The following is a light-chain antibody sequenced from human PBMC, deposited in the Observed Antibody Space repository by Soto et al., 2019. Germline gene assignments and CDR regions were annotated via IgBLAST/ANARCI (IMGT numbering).Light chain of an antibody. J-gene: IGLJ1*01. CDR1: SSNIGAGYD. CDR3: QSYDSSLSFYV. CDR2: GNS. V-gene: IGLV1-40*01. Sequence: QSVPTQPPSVSRAPGQRVTISCTGSSSNIGAGYDVHWYQQLPGTAPKLLIYGNSNRPSGVPDRFSGSKSGTSASLAITGLQAEDEAYYYCQSYDSSLSFYVFGTGTKLTFL.